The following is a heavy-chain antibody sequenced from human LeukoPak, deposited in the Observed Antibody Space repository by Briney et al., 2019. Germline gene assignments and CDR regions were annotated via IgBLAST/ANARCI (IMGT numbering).Heavy chain of an antibody. CDR3: GNDLFCLGGGFDP. Sequence: GGSLRLSCAASGFTFSSYAMSWVRQAPGKGLEWVSAISGSGGSTYYADSVKGRFTISRDNSKNTLYLQMNSLRAEDTAVYYCGNDLFCLGGGFDPWGQGTLVTVSS. J-gene: IGHJ5*02. CDR1: GFTFSSYA. CDR2: ISGSGGST. V-gene: IGHV3-23*01. D-gene: IGHD3-16*01.